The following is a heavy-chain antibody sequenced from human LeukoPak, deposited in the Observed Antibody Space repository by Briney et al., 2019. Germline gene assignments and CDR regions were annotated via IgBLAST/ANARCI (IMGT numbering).Heavy chain of an antibody. Sequence: GGSLRLSCAASGFTFSSYAMSWVRQAPGKGLEWASAISGSGGSTYYADSVKGRFTISRDNSKNTLYLQMNSLRAEDTAVYYCARGYYYDSSGYSDWGQGTLVTVSS. CDR1: GFTFSSYA. CDR3: ARGYYYDSSGYSD. J-gene: IGHJ4*02. CDR2: ISGSGGST. D-gene: IGHD3-22*01. V-gene: IGHV3-23*01.